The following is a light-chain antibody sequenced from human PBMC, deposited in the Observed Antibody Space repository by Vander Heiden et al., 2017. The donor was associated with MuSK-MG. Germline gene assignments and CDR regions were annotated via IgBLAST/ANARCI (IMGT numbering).Light chain of an antibody. CDR1: SSDVGGYNY. J-gene: IGLJ3*02. CDR3: SSYTSSWV. Sequence: QSALTQPASVSGSPGQSITISCTGTSSDVGGYNYVSWYQQHPGKAPILMIYDVSNRPSGVSNRFSCSNSGTTASLTISGLQAEDEYYYSCSSYTSSWVFGGGTKLTVL. CDR2: DVS. V-gene: IGLV2-14*01.